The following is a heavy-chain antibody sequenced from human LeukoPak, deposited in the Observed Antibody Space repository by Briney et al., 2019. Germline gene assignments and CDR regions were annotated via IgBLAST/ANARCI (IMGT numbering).Heavy chain of an antibody. D-gene: IGHD1-26*01. Sequence: GGSLRLSCAASGFTFTSYGMHWVRQAPGKGLEWVAVISYDGSNKYYADSVKGRFTISRDNSKNTLYLQMNSLRAEDTAVYYCAREKVERDYYYYGMDAWGQGTTVTVSS. CDR2: ISYDGSNK. CDR1: GFTFTSYG. V-gene: IGHV3-30*03. J-gene: IGHJ6*02. CDR3: AREKVERDYYYYGMDA.